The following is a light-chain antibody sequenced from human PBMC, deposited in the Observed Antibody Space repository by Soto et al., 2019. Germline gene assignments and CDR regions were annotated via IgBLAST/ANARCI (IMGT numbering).Light chain of an antibody. CDR2: LNSDGSH. V-gene: IGLV4-69*01. J-gene: IGLJ3*02. Sequence: QSVLTQSPSASASLGASVKLTCTLSSGHSSYAIAWHQQQPEKGPRYLMKLNSDGSHTKGDGLPDRFSGSSSGAERYLTISSPQSEDEADYYCQTWGTGHWVFGGGTKLTVL. CDR3: QTWGTGHWV. CDR1: SGHSSYA.